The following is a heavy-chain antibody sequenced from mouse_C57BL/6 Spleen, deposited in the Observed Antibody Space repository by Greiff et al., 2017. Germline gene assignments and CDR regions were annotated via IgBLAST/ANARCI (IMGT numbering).Heavy chain of an antibody. Sequence: VQLQASGAELARPGASVKLSCKASGYTFTSYGLSWVKQRTGQGLEWIGEIYPRSGNPYYNEKFKGKATLTADKSSRTAYMELRSLTSEDSAVYFCAREGYGSSPAFDVGGTGTTVTVSS. CDR3: AREGYGSSPAFDV. CDR2: IYPRSGNP. J-gene: IGHJ1*03. D-gene: IGHD1-1*01. V-gene: IGHV1-81*01. CDR1: GYTFTSYG.